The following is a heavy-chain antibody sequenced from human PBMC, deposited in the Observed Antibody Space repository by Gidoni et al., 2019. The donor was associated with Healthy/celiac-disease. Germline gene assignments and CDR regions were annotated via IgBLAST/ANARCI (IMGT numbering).Heavy chain of an antibody. D-gene: IGHD6-19*01. CDR2: INHSGST. Sequence: QVQLQQWGAGLLKPSETLSLTCAVYGGSFSGYYWCWIRQPPGKGLEWIGEINHSGSTNYNPSLKSRVTISVDTSKNQFSLKLSSVTAADTAVYYCARGKQWLVRSPFDYWGQGTLVTVSS. CDR3: ARGKQWLVRSPFDY. V-gene: IGHV4-34*01. J-gene: IGHJ4*02. CDR1: GGSFSGYY.